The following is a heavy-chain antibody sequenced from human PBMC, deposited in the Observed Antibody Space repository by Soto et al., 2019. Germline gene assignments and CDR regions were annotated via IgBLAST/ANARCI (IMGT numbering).Heavy chain of an antibody. CDR2: ISGSGGST. J-gene: IGHJ4*02. Sequence: WGSLGVCCASCVLSFSIYAMSWVRQAPGKGLEWVSAISGSGGSTYYADSVKGRFTISSDNSKNTLYLQMNSLRAEDTAVYYCAKDRLDFEYWGQGTLVTVS. CDR1: VLSFSIYA. CDR3: AKDRLDFEY. V-gene: IGHV3-23*01.